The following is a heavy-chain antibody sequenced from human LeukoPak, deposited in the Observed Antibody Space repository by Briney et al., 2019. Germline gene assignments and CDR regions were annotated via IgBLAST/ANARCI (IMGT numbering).Heavy chain of an antibody. D-gene: IGHD3-10*02. V-gene: IGHV3-48*03. J-gene: IGHJ6*04. CDR1: GFTFSSYE. Sequence: GGSLRLSCAASGFTFSSYEMNWVRQAPGKGLEWVSYISSSGSTICYADPVKGRFTISRDNAKNSLYLQMNSLRAEDTAVYYCAELGITMIGGVWGKGTTVTISS. CDR2: ISSSGSTI. CDR3: AELGITMIGGV.